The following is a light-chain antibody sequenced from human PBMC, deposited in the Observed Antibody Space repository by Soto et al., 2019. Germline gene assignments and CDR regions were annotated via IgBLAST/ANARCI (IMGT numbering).Light chain of an antibody. J-gene: IGLJ1*01. Sequence: SYELTQPPSVSVAPEKTARLTCGGDNIGSKRVHWYRQKPGQAPVLVIYYDSDRPSGIPERFSGSNSGNTATLTINRVEAWDEADYDCQVWDITTDHYVFGTGTKVTVL. V-gene: IGLV3-21*04. CDR2: YDS. CDR1: NIGSKR. CDR3: QVWDITTDHYV.